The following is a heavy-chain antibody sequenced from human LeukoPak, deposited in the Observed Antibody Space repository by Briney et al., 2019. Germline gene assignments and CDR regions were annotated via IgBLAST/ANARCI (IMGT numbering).Heavy chain of an antibody. D-gene: IGHD5-24*01. CDR2: IIPIFGTA. V-gene: IGHV1-69*13. Sequence: ASVKVSCKASGGTFSSYAISWVRQAPGQGLEWMGGIIPIFGTANYAQKFQGRVTITADESTSTAYMELSSLRSEDTAVYYCARDNSVRDEAWWFNPWGEGPLVTVSS. CDR1: GGTFSSYA. J-gene: IGHJ5*02. CDR3: ARDNSVRDEAWWFNP.